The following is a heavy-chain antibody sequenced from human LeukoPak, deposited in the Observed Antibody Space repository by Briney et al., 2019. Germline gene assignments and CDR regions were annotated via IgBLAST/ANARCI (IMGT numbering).Heavy chain of an antibody. CDR2: IYSGGST. Sequence: GGSLRLSCAASGFTVSSNYMSWVRQAPGKGLEWVSVIYSGGSTYYADSVKGRFTISRDNSKNTLYLQMNSLRAEDTAVYYCARGTTVTRYYGMDVWGQGTTVTVSS. J-gene: IGHJ6*02. CDR1: GFTVSSNY. CDR3: ARGTTVTRYYGMDV. V-gene: IGHV3-66*01. D-gene: IGHD4-17*01.